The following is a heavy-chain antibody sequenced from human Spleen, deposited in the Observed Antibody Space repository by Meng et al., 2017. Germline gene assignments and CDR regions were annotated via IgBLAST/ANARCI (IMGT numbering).Heavy chain of an antibody. Sequence: QVQRVESGGGMGEPGGSLRLSCAASRFHFSDYYMSWIRQAPGKGMEWVSYISSSGRTIYYEDSVKGRFTISRDNAKNSLYLQMNSLRAEDTAVYYCARGLRYGFDYWGQGSLVTVSS. D-gene: IGHD1-1*01. V-gene: IGHV3-11*01. CDR1: RFHFSDYY. CDR2: ISSSGRTI. J-gene: IGHJ4*02. CDR3: ARGLRYGFDY.